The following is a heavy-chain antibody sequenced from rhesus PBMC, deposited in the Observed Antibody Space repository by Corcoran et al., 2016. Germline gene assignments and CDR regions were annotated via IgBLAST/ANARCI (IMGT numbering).Heavy chain of an antibody. CDR1: GGSISRRHW. Sequence: QVQLQESGPAVGKPSETLSLPCAVPGGSISRRHWWRWSSPSPGTGLEWIGGIYGSDGTTAYKPSLNSRVTISIDTPKNQFSLKLSSVTAADTAVYYCARHYGNYNWYFDLWGPGTPITISS. D-gene: IGHD4-35*01. CDR3: ARHYGNYNWYFDL. J-gene: IGHJ2*01. CDR2: IYGSDGTT. V-gene: IGHV4-93*02.